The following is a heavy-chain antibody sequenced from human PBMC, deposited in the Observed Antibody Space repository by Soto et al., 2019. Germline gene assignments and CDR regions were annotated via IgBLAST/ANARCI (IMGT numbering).Heavy chain of an antibody. V-gene: IGHV3-33*01. J-gene: IGHJ4*02. D-gene: IGHD2-15*01. CDR2: IWYDGDKK. CDR3: ARGSAGSESVVVVPAIDFYSFDT. Sequence: QVQLVESGGGVVQPGRSLRLYCAASGFTLSSYGMHWVRQAPGKGLEWVAVIWYDGDKKYYADSVKVRFTISRDESKNTVYLHMSSLRGEDTGVYYCARGSAGSESVVVVPAIDFYSFDTWGQGTLVSVSS. CDR1: GFTLSSYG.